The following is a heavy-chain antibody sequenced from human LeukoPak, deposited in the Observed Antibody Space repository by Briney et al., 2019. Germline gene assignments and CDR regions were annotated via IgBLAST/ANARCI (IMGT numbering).Heavy chain of an antibody. J-gene: IGHJ3*01. D-gene: IGHD1-14*01. V-gene: IGHV6-1*01. CDR1: RDSVSSNSAA. Sequence: SQTLSLTCAVSRDSVSSNSAAWNWIRQSPSRGLEWLGRTYYRSKWYNDYAVSVKSRITINPDTSKNQFSLQLNSVTPEDTAVYYCVRDDGIGLDAFDVWSPGTMVTVSS. CDR2: TYYRSKWYN. CDR3: VRDDGIGLDAFDV.